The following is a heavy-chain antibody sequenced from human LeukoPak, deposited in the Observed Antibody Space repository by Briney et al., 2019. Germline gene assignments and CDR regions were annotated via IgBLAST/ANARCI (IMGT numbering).Heavy chain of an antibody. CDR2: IDHSGSA. D-gene: IGHD2-15*01. CDR1: GASISSGGFY. V-gene: IGHV4-30-2*01. J-gene: IGHJ4*02. Sequence: SETLSLTCTVYGASISSGGFYWSWIRQPPGKGLEWIGYIDHSGSANYNPSLKSRLTMSLDRSKNQFSLNLSSLSAADTAVYHCARLGGYCSGGRCLTFDYWGQGTLVIVSS. CDR3: ARLGGYCSGGRCLTFDY.